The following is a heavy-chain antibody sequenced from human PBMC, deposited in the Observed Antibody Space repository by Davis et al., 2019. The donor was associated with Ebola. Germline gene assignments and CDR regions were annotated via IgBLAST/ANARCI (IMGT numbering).Heavy chain of an antibody. CDR3: ARVSSTVTTGWFDP. CDR1: GGSFSGYY. V-gene: IGHV4-59*08. D-gene: IGHD4-17*01. J-gene: IGHJ5*02. Sequence: SETLSLTCAVYGGSFSGYYWTWIRQPPGKGLEWIAYIYHSGSTNYNPSLKSRVTISVDTSKNQFSLKLSSVTAAATAVYYCARVSSTVTTGWFDPWGQGTLVTVSS. CDR2: IYHSGST.